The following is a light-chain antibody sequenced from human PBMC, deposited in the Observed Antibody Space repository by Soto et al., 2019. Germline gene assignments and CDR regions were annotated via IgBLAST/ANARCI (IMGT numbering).Light chain of an antibody. J-gene: IGKJ1*01. CDR2: GAS. CDR1: LSVTSRY. V-gene: IGKV3-20*01. Sequence: IVLTQFPGTLSLSPGESATLSCRASLSVTSRYFHWYQQKPGQAPRLLIKGASTRAPDIPERFSGSGSGTDFTLTTDRLEPEDFAVYYCQHYGSSRWTFGQGTRVHIK. CDR3: QHYGSSRWT.